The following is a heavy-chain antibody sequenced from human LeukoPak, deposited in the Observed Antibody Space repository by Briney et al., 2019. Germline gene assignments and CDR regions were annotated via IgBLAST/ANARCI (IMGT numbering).Heavy chain of an antibody. V-gene: IGHV4-31*01. CDR2: IYYSGST. CDR1: GGSISSGGYY. Sequence: SETLSLTCTVSGGSISSGGYYWSWIRQHPGKGLEWIGYIYYSGSTYYNPSLKSLVTISVDTSKNQFSLKLSSVTAADTAVYYCARGIAVAGLDYWGQGTLVTVSS. CDR3: ARGIAVAGLDY. D-gene: IGHD6-19*01. J-gene: IGHJ4*02.